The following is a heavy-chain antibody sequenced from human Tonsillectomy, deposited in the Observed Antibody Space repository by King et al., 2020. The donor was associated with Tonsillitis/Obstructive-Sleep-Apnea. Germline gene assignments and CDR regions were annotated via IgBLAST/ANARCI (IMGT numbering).Heavy chain of an antibody. CDR1: GFTFSNYS. CDR2: IDSSSRYI. CDR3: ATHSSDWTYFDY. V-gene: IGHV3-21*06. D-gene: IGHD6-25*01. Sequence: VQLVESGGGLVKPGGSLRLSCVASGFTFSNYSANWVRQAPRKGLEWVASIDSSSRYIYYADSVRGRFTISRDNAKNSLLLQMNSLRADDTAVYYCATHSSDWTYFDYWGQGTLVTVSS. J-gene: IGHJ4*02.